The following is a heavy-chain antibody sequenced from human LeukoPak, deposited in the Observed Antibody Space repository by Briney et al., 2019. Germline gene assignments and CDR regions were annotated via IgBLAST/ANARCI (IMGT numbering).Heavy chain of an antibody. J-gene: IGHJ4*02. D-gene: IGHD3-22*01. CDR1: GFTFSSYS. CDR2: ISYDGSNK. V-gene: IGHV3-30*18. CDR3: AKGGSSGYPPFDY. Sequence: GGSLRLSCAASGFTFSSYSMNWVRQAPGKGLEWVAVISYDGSNKYYADSVKGRFTISRDNSKNTLYLQMNSLRAEDTAVYYCAKGGSSGYPPFDYWGQGTLVTVSS.